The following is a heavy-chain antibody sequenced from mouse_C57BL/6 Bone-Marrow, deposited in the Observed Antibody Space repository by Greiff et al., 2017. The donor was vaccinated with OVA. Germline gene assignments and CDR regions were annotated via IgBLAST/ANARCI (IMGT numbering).Heavy chain of an antibody. CDR3: VRLSGYYGSSYGYFDV. J-gene: IGHJ1*03. Sequence: DVKLVESGGGLVQPKGSLKLSCAASGFSFNTYAMNWVRQAPGKGLEWVARIRSKSNNYATYYADSVKDRFTISRDDSESMLYLQMNNLKTEDTAMYYCVRLSGYYGSSYGYFDVWGTGTTVTVSS. V-gene: IGHV10-1*01. D-gene: IGHD1-1*01. CDR1: GFSFNTYA. CDR2: IRSKSNNYAT.